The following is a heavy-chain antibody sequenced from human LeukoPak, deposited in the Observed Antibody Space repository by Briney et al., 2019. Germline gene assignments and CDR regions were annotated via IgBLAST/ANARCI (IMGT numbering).Heavy chain of an antibody. CDR3: TTGIGNYYYY. V-gene: IGHV3-74*01. J-gene: IGHJ4*02. CDR1: GSTFSRYW. D-gene: IGHD3-10*01. Sequence: GGSLRLSCAASGSTFSRYWMHWVRQAPGKGLVWVSRVKSDGSDTIYADSVKGRLTISRDNAKNTLYLQMDSLRAEDTAVYYCTTGIGNYYYYWGQGTLVTVAS. CDR2: VKSDGSDT.